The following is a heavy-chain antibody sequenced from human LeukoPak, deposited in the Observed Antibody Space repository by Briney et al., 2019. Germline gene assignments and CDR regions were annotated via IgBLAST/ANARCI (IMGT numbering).Heavy chain of an antibody. Sequence: PSETLSLTCAVYGGSFSGYYWSWIRQPPGKGLEWIGEINHSGSTNYNPSFKSRVTISVDTSKNQFSLKLSSVTAADTAVYYCARASGYRIDYWGQGTLVTVSS. D-gene: IGHD3-22*01. CDR1: GGSFSGYY. V-gene: IGHV4-34*01. CDR2: INHSGST. J-gene: IGHJ4*02. CDR3: ARASGYRIDY.